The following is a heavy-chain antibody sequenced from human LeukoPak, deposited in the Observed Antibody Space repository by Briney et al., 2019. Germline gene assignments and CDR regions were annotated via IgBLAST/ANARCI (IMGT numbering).Heavy chain of an antibody. CDR3: AREAGSGYSYGFDH. D-gene: IGHD5-18*01. Sequence: GGSLRLSCVASGFTFSSYAMHWVRQTPGKGLEYVSGINSNGGSTHYANSVKGRFTISRDNSKNTLYLQMNSLRAEDTAVYYCAREAGSGYSYGFDHWGQGTLVTVSS. V-gene: IGHV3-64*01. CDR1: GFTFSSYA. J-gene: IGHJ4*02. CDR2: INSNGGST.